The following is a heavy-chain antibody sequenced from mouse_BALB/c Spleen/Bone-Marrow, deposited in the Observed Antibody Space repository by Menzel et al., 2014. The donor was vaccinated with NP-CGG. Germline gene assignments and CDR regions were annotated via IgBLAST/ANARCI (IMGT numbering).Heavy chain of an antibody. D-gene: IGHD1-1*01. CDR3: VLLRAWFAY. V-gene: IGHV1-26*01. CDR2: VNPNNGGT. J-gene: IGHJ3*01. Sequence: LKVSGPDLVKPGASAKISCKASGYSFTGYYMHWVKQSHGKSLEWIGRVNPNNGGTSYNQKFKGKAILTVDKSSSTAYMELRSLTSEDSAVYYCVLLRAWFAYWGQGTLVTVSA. CDR1: GYSFTGYY.